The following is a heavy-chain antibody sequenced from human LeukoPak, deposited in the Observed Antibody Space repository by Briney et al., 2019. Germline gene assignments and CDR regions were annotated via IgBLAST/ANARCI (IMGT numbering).Heavy chain of an antibody. CDR1: GYTFTSYG. D-gene: IGHD6-13*01. CDR2: MSAYNGNT. J-gene: IGHJ4*02. CDR3: ARDHGIAAAGPFDY. Sequence: ASVKVSCKASGYTFTSYGISWVRQAPGQGLEWMGWMSAYNGNTNYAQKLQVRVTMTTDTSTSTAYMELRSLRSDDTAVYYCARDHGIAAAGPFDYWGQGTLVTVSS. V-gene: IGHV1-18*01.